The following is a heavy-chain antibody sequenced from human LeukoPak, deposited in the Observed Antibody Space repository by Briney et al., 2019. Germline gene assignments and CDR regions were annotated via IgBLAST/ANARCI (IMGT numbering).Heavy chain of an antibody. D-gene: IGHD4-17*01. CDR1: GDSVSINSAT. V-gene: IGHV6-1*01. J-gene: IGHJ4*02. Sequence: SQTLSLTCAISGDSVSINSATWNWIRQSPSRGLEWLGRTYYRSKWSNNYAVSVKSRITINSDTSKNQFSLQLNYVTPEDTAVYYCANTDYGDYVLMGWGQGTLVTVSS. CDR3: ANTDYGDYVLMG. CDR2: TYYRSKWSN.